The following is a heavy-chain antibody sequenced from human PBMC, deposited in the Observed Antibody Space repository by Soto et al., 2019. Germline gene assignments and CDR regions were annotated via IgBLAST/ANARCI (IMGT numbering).Heavy chain of an antibody. J-gene: IGHJ3*02. D-gene: IGHD6-19*01. Sequence: ASVKVSCKASGYTFTSYGISWVRQAPGQGLEWMGWISAYNGNTNYAQKLQGRVTMTTDTSTSTAYMELRSLRSDDTAVYYCAREKYSSGWYTGAFDIWGQGTMVTVSS. CDR2: ISAYNGNT. CDR3: AREKYSSGWYTGAFDI. V-gene: IGHV1-18*01. CDR1: GYTFTSYG.